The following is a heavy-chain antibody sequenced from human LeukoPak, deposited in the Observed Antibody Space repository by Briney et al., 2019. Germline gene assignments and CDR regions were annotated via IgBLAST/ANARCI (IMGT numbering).Heavy chain of an antibody. CDR2: IYYSGST. V-gene: IGHV4-30-4*07. Sequence: PSETLSLTCAVSGGSISSGGYSWSWIRQPPGKGLEWIGYIYYSGSTNHNPSLKSRVTISVDTSKNQFSLKLSSVTAADTAVYYCARGGGGRGYSYGYTRSGYGYWGQGTLVTVSS. CDR3: ARGGGGRGYSYGYTRSGYGY. D-gene: IGHD5-18*01. CDR1: GGSISSGGYS. J-gene: IGHJ4*02.